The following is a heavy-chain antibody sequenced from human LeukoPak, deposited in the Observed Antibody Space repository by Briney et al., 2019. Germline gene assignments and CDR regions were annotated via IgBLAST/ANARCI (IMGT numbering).Heavy chain of an antibody. V-gene: IGHV3-33*01. CDR2: IWYDGSNK. Sequence: GRSLRLSCAASGFTFSSYGMHWVRQAPGKGLEWVAVIWYDGSNKYYADSVKGRFTISRDNSKNTLYLQMNSLRAEDTAVYYCARDHGYCSGGSCYYYYGMDVWGQGTTVTVSS. CDR1: GFTFSSYG. J-gene: IGHJ6*02. D-gene: IGHD2-15*01. CDR3: ARDHGYCSGGSCYYYYGMDV.